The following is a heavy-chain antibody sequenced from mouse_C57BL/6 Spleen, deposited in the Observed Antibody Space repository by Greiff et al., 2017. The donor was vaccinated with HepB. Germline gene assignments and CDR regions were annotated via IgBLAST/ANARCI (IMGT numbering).Heavy chain of an antibody. Sequence: ESGPGLVKPSQSLSLTCSVTGYSITSGYYWNWIRQFPGNKLEWMGYISYDGSNNYNPSLKNRISITRDTSKNQFFLKLNSVTTEDTATYYCARGYYGSNPWFAYWGQGTLVTVSA. J-gene: IGHJ3*01. CDR2: ISYDGSN. V-gene: IGHV3-6*01. D-gene: IGHD1-1*01. CDR3: ARGYYGSNPWFAY. CDR1: GYSITSGYY.